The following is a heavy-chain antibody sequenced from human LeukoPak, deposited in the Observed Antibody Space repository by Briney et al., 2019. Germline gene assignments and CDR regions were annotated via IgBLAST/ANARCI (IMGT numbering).Heavy chain of an antibody. D-gene: IGHD1-20*01. CDR1: GDSTGSYT. CDR2: IYFSGNT. CDR3: AREPDNWNGIFDY. V-gene: IGHV4-59*01. J-gene: IGHJ4*02. Sequence: PSETLSLTCTVSGDSTGSYTWNWIRQSPGKGLEGIGYIYFSGNTNYNPSLERRVTISVDKSKNQFSLRLTSVTAADTAVYYCAREPDNWNGIFDYWGQGTLVTVPS.